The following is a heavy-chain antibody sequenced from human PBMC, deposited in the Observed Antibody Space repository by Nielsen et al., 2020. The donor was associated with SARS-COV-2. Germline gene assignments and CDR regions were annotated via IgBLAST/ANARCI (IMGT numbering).Heavy chain of an antibody. V-gene: IGHV3-33*01. D-gene: IGHD6-25*01. J-gene: IGHJ4*02. CDR3: TRAPYSSGDFDF. Sequence: GESLKISCAASGFTFGSYGMHWVRQAPGKGLEWLAVIWYDGSEIYYAESVNGRFTISRDTSKNTLYLQMNSLRVEDTAVYYCTRAPYSSGDFDFWGQGTLVTVSS. CDR1: GFTFGSYG. CDR2: IWYDGSEI.